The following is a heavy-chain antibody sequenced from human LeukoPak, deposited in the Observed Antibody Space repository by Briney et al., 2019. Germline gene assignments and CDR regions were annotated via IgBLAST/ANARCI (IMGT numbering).Heavy chain of an antibody. D-gene: IGHD4-23*01. CDR1: GYTFTGYY. CDR2: INPNSGGT. J-gene: IGHJ4*02. Sequence: VASVKVSCKASGYTFTGYYMHWVRQAPGQGLEWMGWINPNSGGTNYAQKFQGRVTMTRDTSISTAYMELSGLRSDDTAVYYCARVSTVVTPILGYWGQGTLVTVSS. V-gene: IGHV1-2*02. CDR3: ARVSTVVTPILGY.